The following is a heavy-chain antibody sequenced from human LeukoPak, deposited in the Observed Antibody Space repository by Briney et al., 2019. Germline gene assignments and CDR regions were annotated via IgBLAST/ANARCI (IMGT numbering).Heavy chain of an antibody. CDR1: GFTFSSYG. CDR2: ISHDGSNT. D-gene: IGHD5-12*01. V-gene: IGHV3-30*03. Sequence: GGSLRLSCAASGFTFSSYGMHWVRQAPGKGLEWVAVISHDGSNTYYADSVKGRFTISRDNSKNTLYLEMNSLRAEDTAVYYCASARALYGYSGYDEPYFDYWGQGTLVTVSS. CDR3: ASARALYGYSGYDEPYFDY. J-gene: IGHJ4*02.